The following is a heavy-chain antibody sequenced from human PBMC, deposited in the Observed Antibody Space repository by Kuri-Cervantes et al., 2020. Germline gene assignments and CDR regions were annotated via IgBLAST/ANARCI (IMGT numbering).Heavy chain of an antibody. D-gene: IGHD2-2*01. Sequence: GGSLRLSCGASGFTFSSYWMSWVRQAPGKGLEWVANIKQDGSEKYYVDSVKGRFTISRDNAKNSLYLQMNSLRAEDSAVYYCARTLGYCTSMSCYGSAYWGQGTLVTVSS. V-gene: IGHV3-7*01. CDR3: ARTLGYCTSMSCYGSAY. J-gene: IGHJ4*02. CDR1: GFTFSSYW. CDR2: IKQDGSEK.